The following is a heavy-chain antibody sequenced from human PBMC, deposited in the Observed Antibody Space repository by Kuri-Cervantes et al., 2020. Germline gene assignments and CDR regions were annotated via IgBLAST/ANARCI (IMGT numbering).Heavy chain of an antibody. CDR3: ARDIYNFDY. Sequence: GGSLRLSCAASGFNLISYSMSWGRQAPGTGLGWVSYNDSGSYTMYYAVSVKGRFTISRDNAKNSLFLQMNSLRDEDTAIYYCARDIYNFDYWGQGTLVTVSS. V-gene: IGHV3-48*02. CDR1: GFNLISYS. CDR2: NDSGSYTM. J-gene: IGHJ4*02. D-gene: IGHD4-11*01.